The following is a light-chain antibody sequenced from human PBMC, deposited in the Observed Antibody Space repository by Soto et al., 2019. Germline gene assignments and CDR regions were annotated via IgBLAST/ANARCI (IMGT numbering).Light chain of an antibody. Sequence: QSVLTQPASVSGSPGQSITISCSGTRSDIGSYNYVAWYQQFPGKTPKILIYGVSNRPSGVSSRFSGSKSGNTASLTISGLQAEDEADYYCISYTGSSTSDVFGSGTKVTAL. V-gene: IGLV2-14*01. CDR3: ISYTGSSTSDV. CDR2: GVS. J-gene: IGLJ1*01. CDR1: RSDIGSYNY.